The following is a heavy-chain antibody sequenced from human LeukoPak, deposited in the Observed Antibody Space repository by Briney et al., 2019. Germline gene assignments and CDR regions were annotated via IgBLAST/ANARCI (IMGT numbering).Heavy chain of an antibody. D-gene: IGHD3-9*01. CDR2: ISSSSSYI. CDR3: ARAKLRYFDWLLYPDAFDI. V-gene: IGHV3-21*01. CDR1: GFTLSSYS. J-gene: IGHJ3*02. Sequence: GGSLRLSCAASGFTLSSYSMNWVRQAPGKGLEWVSSISSSSSYIYYADSVKGRFTISRDNAKNSLYLQMNSLRAEDTAVYYCARAKLRYFDWLLYPDAFDIWGQGTMVTVSS.